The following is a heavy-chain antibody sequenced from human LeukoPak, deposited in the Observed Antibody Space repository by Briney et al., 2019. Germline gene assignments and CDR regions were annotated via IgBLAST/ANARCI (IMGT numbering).Heavy chain of an antibody. Sequence: PSETLSLTCAVYGGSFSCYYWSWIRQPPGKGLEWIGEINHSGSTNYNPSLKSRVTISVDTSKNQFSLKLSSVTAADTAVYYCARGGAAAGTIWFDPWGQGTLVTVSS. J-gene: IGHJ5*02. CDR1: GGSFSCYY. V-gene: IGHV4-34*01. D-gene: IGHD6-13*01. CDR3: ARGGAAAGTIWFDP. CDR2: INHSGST.